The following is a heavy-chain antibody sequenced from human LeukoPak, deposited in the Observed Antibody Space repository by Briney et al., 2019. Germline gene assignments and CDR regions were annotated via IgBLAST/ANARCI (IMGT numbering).Heavy chain of an antibody. V-gene: IGHV4-38-2*01. J-gene: IGHJ4*02. CDR3: ARRISTRRGETCSSTSCYFDY. CDR1: GFSISSGYF. CDR2: IFHNGIT. Sequence: SETLSLTCAVSGFSISSGYFWGWIRQPPGKGLECIGSIFHNGITYYNPSLKSRITISVDTSKNQFSLKLSSVTAADTAVYYCARRISTRRGETCSSTSCYFDYWGQGTLVTVSS. D-gene: IGHD2-2*01.